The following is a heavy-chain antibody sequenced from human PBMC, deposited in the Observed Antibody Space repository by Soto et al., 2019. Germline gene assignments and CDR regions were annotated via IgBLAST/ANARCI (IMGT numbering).Heavy chain of an antibody. CDR3: ARESMGAKGADH. Sequence: QVQLVQSGAEVKRPGSSVKVSCESSGDTFNSYVISWVRQAPGQGLEWMGGIIPIIGVTHYAQKFQGRVTMSAPSSTDTAYMEMTNLGFEDTALYYCARESMGAKGADHWGQGTLVTVSS. D-gene: IGHD3-16*01. V-gene: IGHV1-69*17. CDR1: GDTFNSYV. J-gene: IGHJ4*02. CDR2: IIPIIGVT.